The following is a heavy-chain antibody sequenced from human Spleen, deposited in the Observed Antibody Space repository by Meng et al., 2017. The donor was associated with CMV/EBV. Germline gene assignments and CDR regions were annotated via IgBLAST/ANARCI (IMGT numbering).Heavy chain of an antibody. CDR3: AKDLSDGYNYRIDY. J-gene: IGHJ4*02. V-gene: IGHV3-23*01. D-gene: IGHD5-24*01. Sequence: SGFTFSNYAMTWVRQAPGKGLEWVSVISGSGGTTYYADSVKGRFTISRDNSKNTLYLQMNSLRADDTAVYYCAKDLSDGYNYRIDYWGQGTLVTVSS. CDR1: GFTFSNYA. CDR2: ISGSGGTT.